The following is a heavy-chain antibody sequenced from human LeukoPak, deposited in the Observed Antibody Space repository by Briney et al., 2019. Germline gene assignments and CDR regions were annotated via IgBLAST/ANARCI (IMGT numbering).Heavy chain of an antibody. J-gene: IGHJ4*02. CDR3: ARDRSAEYYFDY. CDR2: ISGSSSYI. Sequence: GGSLRLSCAASGFTFTSYSMNWVRQAPGKGLEWVSSISGSSSYIYYADSVKGRFTISRDDAKNSLFLQMNSLRAEDTAVYYCARDRSAEYYFDYWGQGTLVTVSA. V-gene: IGHV3-21*01. CDR1: GFTFTSYS. D-gene: IGHD3-3*01.